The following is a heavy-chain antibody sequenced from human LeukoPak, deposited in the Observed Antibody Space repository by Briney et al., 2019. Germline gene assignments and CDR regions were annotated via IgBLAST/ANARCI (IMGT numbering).Heavy chain of an antibody. D-gene: IGHD3-3*01. J-gene: IGHJ6*03. Sequence: GGSLRLSCAASGFTFSRYWMSWVRQAPGKGLEWVANIKQDGSEKYYVDSVKGRLTVSRDNAKNSLYLQMNSLRAEDTAVYYCARITTIFGALKYYYYMDVWGKGTTVTVSS. V-gene: IGHV3-7*01. CDR1: GFTFSRYW. CDR3: ARITTIFGALKYYYYMDV. CDR2: IKQDGSEK.